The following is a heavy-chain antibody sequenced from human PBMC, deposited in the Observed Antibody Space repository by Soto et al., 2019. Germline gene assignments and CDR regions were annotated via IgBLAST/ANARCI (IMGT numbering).Heavy chain of an antibody. CDR3: ARDKSKLVLPLDAFDI. D-gene: IGHD6-6*01. CDR2: TYYRSKWSN. V-gene: IGHV6-1*01. Sequence: PSQTLSLTCAISGDSVSSNSAAWNWIRQSPSRGLEWLGRTYYRSKWSNDYAVSVKSRITINPDTSKNQFYLQLNSVTPDDTAVYYCARDKSKLVLPLDAFDIWGQGTMVTVSS. J-gene: IGHJ3*02. CDR1: GDSVSSNSAA.